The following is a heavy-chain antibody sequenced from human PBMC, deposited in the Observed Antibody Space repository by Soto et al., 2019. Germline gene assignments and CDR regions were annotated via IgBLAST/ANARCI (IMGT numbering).Heavy chain of an antibody. CDR2: IYYSGST. D-gene: IGHD2-15*01. J-gene: IGHJ6*02. Sequence: QVQLQESGPGLVKPSQTLSLTCTVSGGSISSGGYYWSWIRQHPGKGLEWIGYIYYSGSTYYNPSLKSRVTISVYTSKIQFSLKLSSVTAAETAVYYCARDPGFPHPGGYYYYGMDVWGQGTTVTASS. CDR1: GGSISSGGYY. V-gene: IGHV4-31*03. CDR3: ARDPGFPHPGGYYYYGMDV.